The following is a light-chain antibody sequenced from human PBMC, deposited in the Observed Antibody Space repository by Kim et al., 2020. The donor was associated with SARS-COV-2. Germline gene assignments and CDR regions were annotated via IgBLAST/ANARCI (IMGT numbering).Light chain of an antibody. J-gene: IGLJ2*01. CDR1: SGSIANNY. V-gene: IGLV6-57*04. Sequence: FMLTQPHSVSESPGKTVTISCTRSSGSIANNYVQWYQQRPGSAPTIVIYDNKQRPSGVPDRFSGSIDSSSNSASLSISGLRTEDEADYYCQSYNNGNQVFGGGTQLTVL. CDR3: QSYNNGNQV. CDR2: DNK.